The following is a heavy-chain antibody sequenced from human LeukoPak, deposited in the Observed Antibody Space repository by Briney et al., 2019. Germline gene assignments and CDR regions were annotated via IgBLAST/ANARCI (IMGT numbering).Heavy chain of an antibody. CDR3: VRPTTIDAFDI. Sequence: SETLSLTCTVSGGSISSGSYYWSWIRQPAGKGLEWIGRIYTSGSTNYNPSLKGRVTISVDTSKNQFSLKLSSVTAADTAVYYCVRPTTIDAFDIWGQGTMVTVSS. D-gene: IGHD3-9*01. J-gene: IGHJ3*02. CDR1: GGSISSGSYY. V-gene: IGHV4-61*02. CDR2: IYTSGST.